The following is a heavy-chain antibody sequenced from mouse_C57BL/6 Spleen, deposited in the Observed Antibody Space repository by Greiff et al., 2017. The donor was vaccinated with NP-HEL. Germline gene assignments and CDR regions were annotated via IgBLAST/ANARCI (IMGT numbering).Heavy chain of an antibody. J-gene: IGHJ1*03. V-gene: IGHV1-64*01. CDR3: ARHYYGSSNWYFDV. D-gene: IGHD1-1*01. CDR1: GYTFTSYW. CDR2: IHPNSGST. Sequence: VQLQQPGAELVKPGASVKLSCKASGYTFTSYWMHWVKQRPGQGLEWIGMIHPNSGSTNYNEKFKSKATLTADKSSSTAYMQFSSLTSEDSAIYYCARHYYGSSNWYFDVWGTGTTVTVSS.